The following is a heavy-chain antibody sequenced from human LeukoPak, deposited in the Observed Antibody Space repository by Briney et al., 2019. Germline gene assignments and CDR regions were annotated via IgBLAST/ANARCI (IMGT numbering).Heavy chain of an antibody. D-gene: IGHD3-3*01. J-gene: IGHJ2*01. CDR3: ARGHIEWFRSYWYFDL. CDR1: GFTFSSYW. CDR2: IKQDGSEK. Sequence: GGSLRLSCAASGFTFSSYWMSWVRQAPGKGLEWVANIKQDGSEKYYVDSVKGRFTISRDNAKNSLYLQMNSLRAEDTAVYYCARGHIEWFRSYWYFDLWGRGTLVTVSS. V-gene: IGHV3-7*01.